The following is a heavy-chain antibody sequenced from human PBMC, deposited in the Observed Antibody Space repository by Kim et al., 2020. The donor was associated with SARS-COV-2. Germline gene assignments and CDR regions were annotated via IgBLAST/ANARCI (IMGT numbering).Heavy chain of an antibody. CDR1: GFTFSNYW. CDR2: IKQDRSQK. Sequence: GGSLRLSCAASGFTFSNYWMNWVRQAPGKGLEWVANIKQDRSQKSYMDSVKGRFTISRDNAKNSLYLQMNSLRAEDTAVYYCTTAIRGATGYWGQGTLVTVSS. D-gene: IGHD3-10*01. CDR3: TTAIRGATGY. V-gene: IGHV3-7*03. J-gene: IGHJ4*02.